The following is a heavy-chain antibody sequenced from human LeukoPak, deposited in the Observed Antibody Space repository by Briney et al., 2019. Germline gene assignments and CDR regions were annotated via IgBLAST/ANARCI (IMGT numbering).Heavy chain of an antibody. V-gene: IGHV3-21*01. CDR2: ISSNI. Sequence: GGSLRLSCAASGFTFSSYSMNWVRQAPGKGLEWVSSISSNIYYADSVKGRFTISRDNAKNSLYLQMNSLRAEDTAVYYCARDSPNEGILWWSIDYWGQGTLVTVSS. D-gene: IGHD2-21*01. J-gene: IGHJ4*02. CDR3: ARDSPNEGILWWSIDY. CDR1: GFTFSSYS.